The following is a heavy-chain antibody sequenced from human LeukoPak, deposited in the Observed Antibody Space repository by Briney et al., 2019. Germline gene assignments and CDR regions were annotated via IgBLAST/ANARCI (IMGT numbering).Heavy chain of an antibody. CDR1: GGSISSGGYY. CDR3: ARSLERFGGYMDV. D-gene: IGHD3-10*01. V-gene: IGHV4-31*03. CDR2: IYYSGST. Sequence: SETLSLTCSVSGGSISSGGYYWSWIRQHPGKGLEWIGYIYYSGSTYYNPSLKSRVTISVDTSRNQFYLKLSSVTAADTALYYCARSLERFGGYMDVWGKGTTVTVSS. J-gene: IGHJ6*03.